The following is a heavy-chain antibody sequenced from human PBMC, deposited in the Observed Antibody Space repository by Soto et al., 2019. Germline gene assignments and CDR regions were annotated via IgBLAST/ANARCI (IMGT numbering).Heavy chain of an antibody. CDR1: GFTFSSYG. J-gene: IGHJ6*03. CDR2: IHSKGGST. V-gene: IGHV3-64*01. D-gene: IGHD6-6*01. CDR3: ARSPQGYSSSSGYYYYYMDV. Sequence: GGSLRLSCAASGFTFSSYGMHWVRQAPGKGLEYVSSIHSKGGSTDYANSVKGRFTISRDNSKNTLYLQMGSLRAEDMAVYYCARSPQGYSSSSGYYYYYMDVWGKGTTVTVSS.